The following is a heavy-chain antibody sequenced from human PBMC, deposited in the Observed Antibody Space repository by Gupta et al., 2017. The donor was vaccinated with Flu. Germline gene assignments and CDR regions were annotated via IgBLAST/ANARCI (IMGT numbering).Heavy chain of an antibody. CDR2: INHSGRT. CDR1: GWSFTHYY. V-gene: IGHV4-34*02. J-gene: IGHJ4*02. Sequence: QVQLLQWGAGLLKPSETLSLTCAVYGWSFTHYYWSWIRQPPGKGLEWIGEINHSGRTDYNPSLKSRVTISVDTSKNQLSLKLSSVTAADTAVYYCAINWMDREVIMFDHWGQGSLVTVSS. CDR3: AINWMDREVIMFDH. D-gene: IGHD3-10*01.